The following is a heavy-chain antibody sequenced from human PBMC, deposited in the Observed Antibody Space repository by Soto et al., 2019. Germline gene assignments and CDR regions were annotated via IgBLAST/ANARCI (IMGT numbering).Heavy chain of an antibody. Sequence: PSETLSLTCSVSGGSVRSGSYYWNWIRQPPGKGLEWIGYIYSSGSTNYNPSLKSRVSISLDTSKNQFSLKLNSVTAADTAVYYCARHEGLLRTAYWGQGTLVTVSS. CDR3: ARHEGLLRTAY. V-gene: IGHV4-61*01. D-gene: IGHD4-17*01. CDR2: IYSSGST. J-gene: IGHJ4*02. CDR1: GGSVRSGSYY.